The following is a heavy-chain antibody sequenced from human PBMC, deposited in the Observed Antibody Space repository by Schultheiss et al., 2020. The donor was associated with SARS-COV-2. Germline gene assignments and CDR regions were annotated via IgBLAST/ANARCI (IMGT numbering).Heavy chain of an antibody. V-gene: IGHV3-13*01. CDR3: ARAGTTFPRAEYYYYGMDV. D-gene: IGHD1-7*01. J-gene: IGHJ6*02. CDR2: IGTAGDT. Sequence: GESLKISCAASGFTFSSYDMHWVRQATGKGLEWVSAIGTAGDTYYPGSVKGRFTISRENAKNSLYLQMNSLRAEDTAVYYCARAGTTFPRAEYYYYGMDVWGQGTTVTVSS. CDR1: GFTFSSYD.